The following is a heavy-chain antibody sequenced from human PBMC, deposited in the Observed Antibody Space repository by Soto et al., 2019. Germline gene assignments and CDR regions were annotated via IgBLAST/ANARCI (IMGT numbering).Heavy chain of an antibody. V-gene: IGHV4-61*03. CDR3: ARDRSGYSYEYAFDI. J-gene: IGHJ3*02. D-gene: IGHD5-18*01. Sequence: QVQLQESGPGLVKPSETLSLTCTVSGGSVSSGSYYWSWIRQPPGKGLEWIGYIYYSGSTNYNPSGKSRVAISVDPSNNHFSLKLSSVTAADTAVYYCARDRSGYSYEYAFDIWGQGTMVTVSS. CDR2: IYYSGST. CDR1: GGSVSSGSYY.